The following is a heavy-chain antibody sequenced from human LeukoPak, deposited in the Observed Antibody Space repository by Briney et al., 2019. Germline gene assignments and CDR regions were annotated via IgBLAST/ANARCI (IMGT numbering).Heavy chain of an antibody. D-gene: IGHD3-22*01. CDR3: ATPGGYYDSSGYYY. V-gene: IGHV1-2*02. Sequence: AASVKVSCKASGYTLTGYYMHWVRQAPGQGLEWMGWINPNSRGTNYAQKFQGRVTMTRDTSISTAYMELSRLRSDDTAVYYCATPGGYYDSSGYYYWGQGTLVTVSS. CDR2: INPNSRGT. J-gene: IGHJ4*02. CDR1: GYTLTGYY.